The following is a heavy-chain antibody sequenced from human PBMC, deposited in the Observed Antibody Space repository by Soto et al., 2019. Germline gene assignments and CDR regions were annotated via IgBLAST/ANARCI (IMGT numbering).Heavy chain of an antibody. V-gene: IGHV3-23*01. CDR3: ARSRDGHYHRLS. Sequence: GGSLTPPSPASGYTFRNFSMSWVRQAPGKGLEWVSAISGTGSNTYYADSVKGRFTVSRDDSKSTVYLQLNSLRAEDTAVYYCARSRDGHYHRLSWGQGT. J-gene: IGHJ5*02. D-gene: IGHD2-2*01. CDR1: GYTFRNFS. CDR2: ISGTGSNT.